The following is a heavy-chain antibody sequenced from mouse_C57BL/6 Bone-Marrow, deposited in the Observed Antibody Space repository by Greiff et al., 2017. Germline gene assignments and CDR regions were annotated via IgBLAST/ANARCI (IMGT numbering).Heavy chain of an antibody. V-gene: IGHV1-55*01. CDR1: GYTFTSYW. Sequence: QVQLQQPGAELVKPGASVKMSCKASGYTFTSYWITWVKPRPGQGLEWIGDIYPGSGSTNYNEKFKSKATLTVDTCSSTAYMQLSSLTSEDSAVYYCARPYYSNYWYFDVWGTGTTVTVSS. D-gene: IGHD2-5*01. CDR3: ARPYYSNYWYFDV. CDR2: IYPGSGST. J-gene: IGHJ1*03.